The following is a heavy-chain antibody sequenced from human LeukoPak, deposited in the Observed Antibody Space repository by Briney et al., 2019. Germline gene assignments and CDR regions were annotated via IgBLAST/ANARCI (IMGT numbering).Heavy chain of an antibody. Sequence: MSSETLSLTCTVSGGSLNGHFWSWIRQPPGKGLEWIGYLYNSRSTSYHPSLKCRVTISVDTSNNQSCLKLSSVTAADTVMYYCAEGVRQPLSTDVSGKGTTVTASS. V-gene: IGHV4-59*11. CDR3: AEGVRQPLSTDV. D-gene: IGHD3-10*02. CDR1: GGSLNGHF. J-gene: IGHJ6*04. CDR2: LYNSRST.